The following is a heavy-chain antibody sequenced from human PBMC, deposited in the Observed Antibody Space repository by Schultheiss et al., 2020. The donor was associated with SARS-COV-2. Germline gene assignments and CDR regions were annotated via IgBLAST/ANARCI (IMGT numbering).Heavy chain of an antibody. J-gene: IGHJ3*02. CDR1: GFTVSSNY. CDR3: AKDLMVRDDAFDI. D-gene: IGHD3-10*01. V-gene: IGHV3-23*01. Sequence: GGSLRLSCAASGFTVSSNYMSWVRQAPGKGLEWVSAISGSGGSTYYADSVKGRFTISRDNSKNTLYLQMNSLRAEDTAVYYCAKDLMVRDDAFDIWGQGTMVTVSS. CDR2: ISGSGGST.